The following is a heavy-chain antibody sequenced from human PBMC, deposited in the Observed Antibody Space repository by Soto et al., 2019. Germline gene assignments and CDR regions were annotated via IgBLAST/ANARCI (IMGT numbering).Heavy chain of an antibody. CDR3: ARGNVWGTRLDHFDY. Sequence: ASETLSLTCAFSGGSISSGGYSWSWIRQPPGKGLEWIGYIHHSGSTYYNPSLKSRATISVDRSKNQFSLKLNSVTAADTAVYYCARGNVWGTRLDHFDYWGQGTLVTVSS. J-gene: IGHJ4*02. D-gene: IGHD3-16*01. V-gene: IGHV4-30-2*01. CDR1: GGSISSGGYS. CDR2: IHHSGST.